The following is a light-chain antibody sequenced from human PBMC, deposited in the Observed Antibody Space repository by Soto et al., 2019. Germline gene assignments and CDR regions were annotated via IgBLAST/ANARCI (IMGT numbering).Light chain of an antibody. J-gene: IGLJ2*01. CDR1: SSNIGAGYD. CDR3: QSYDSSVV. Sequence: QSVLTQPPSVSGAPGQRVTISCTGSSSNIGAGYDVHWYQQLPGTAPKLLIYANTNRPSGVPDRFSGSKSGTSASLAITGLQAEDEADYYCQSYDSSVVFGGGTKLTDL. V-gene: IGLV1-40*01. CDR2: ANT.